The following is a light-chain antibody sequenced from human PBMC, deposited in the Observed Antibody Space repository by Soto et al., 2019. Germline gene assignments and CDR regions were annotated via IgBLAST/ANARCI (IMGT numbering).Light chain of an antibody. J-gene: IGKJ1*01. CDR2: GAS. CDR1: QSVGSD. Sequence: EIVMTQSPATLSVSPGARATLSCRASQSVGSDLVWYRQKPGQAPRLLIYGASNRATGVPDRFSGSGSGTVFTLTIISLQSDDFAGYYCQQYLDWPRTFGQGTKVEIK. V-gene: IGKV3-15*01. CDR3: QQYLDWPRT.